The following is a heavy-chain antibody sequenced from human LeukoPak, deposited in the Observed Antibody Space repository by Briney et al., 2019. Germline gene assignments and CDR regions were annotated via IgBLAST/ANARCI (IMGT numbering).Heavy chain of an antibody. V-gene: IGHV2-5*01. J-gene: IGHJ5*02. CDR1: GFSLSTSGVG. CDR2: IYWNDDK. CDR3: ALSSSAYCGGDCYFRFDWFDP. Sequence: SGPTLVKPTQTLTLTCTFSGFSLSTSGVGVGWIRQPPGKALEWLALIYWNDDKRYSPSLKSRLTITKDTSKNQVVLTMTNMDPVDTATYYCALSSSAYCGGDCYFRFDWFDPWGQGTLATVSS. D-gene: IGHD2-21*02.